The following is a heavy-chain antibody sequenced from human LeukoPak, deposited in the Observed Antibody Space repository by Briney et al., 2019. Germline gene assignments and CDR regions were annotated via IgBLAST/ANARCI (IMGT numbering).Heavy chain of an antibody. D-gene: IGHD6-19*01. CDR2: INPSGGST. V-gene: IGHV1-46*01. Sequence: ASVKVSCKASGYTFTSYGISWVRQAPGQGLEWMGIINPSGGSTSYAQKFQGRVTMTRDTSTSTVYMELSSLRSEDTAVYYCARGQQWLVPFDYWGQGTLVTVSS. CDR3: ARGQQWLVPFDY. J-gene: IGHJ4*02. CDR1: GYTFTSYG.